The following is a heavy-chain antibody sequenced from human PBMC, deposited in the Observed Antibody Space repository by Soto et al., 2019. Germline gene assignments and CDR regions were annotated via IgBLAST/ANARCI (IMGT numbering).Heavy chain of an antibody. J-gene: IGHJ4*02. D-gene: IGHD3-16*01. CDR2: ISSSSAYI. CDR3: ARDGLTFGGD. Sequence: EVHLVEAGGGLVKPGESLTLSCAASGFTFGSFTLNWVRQAPGKGLEWVSSISSSSAYIYYAESVKGRFTISRDNARSTLYLQMNSLSLADTAVYFCARDGLTFGGDWGQGTLVAVSS. V-gene: IGHV3-21*06. CDR1: GFTFGSFT.